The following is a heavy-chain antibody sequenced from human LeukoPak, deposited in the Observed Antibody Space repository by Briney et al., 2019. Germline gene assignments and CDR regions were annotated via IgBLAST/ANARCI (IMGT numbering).Heavy chain of an antibody. Sequence: PGGSLRLSCAASGFTFSSYAMHWVRQAPGKGLEWVAVISYDGSNKYYADSVKGRFTISRDNSKNTLYLQMNSLRAEDTAVYYCARAQRWLQFGPDYWGQGTLVTVSS. V-gene: IGHV3-30-3*01. J-gene: IGHJ4*02. CDR3: ARAQRWLQFGPDY. CDR1: GFTFSSYA. D-gene: IGHD5-24*01. CDR2: ISYDGSNK.